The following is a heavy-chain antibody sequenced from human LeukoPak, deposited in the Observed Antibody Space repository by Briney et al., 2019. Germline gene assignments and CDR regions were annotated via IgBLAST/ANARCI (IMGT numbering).Heavy chain of an antibody. CDR3: AREGRDGFQRWLQQKLVWPPTERDQNHFDY. CDR1: GFTFSSDA. J-gene: IGHJ4*02. CDR2: ISYDGSNK. V-gene: IGHV3-30-3*01. Sequence: PGGSLRLSCAASGFTFSSDAMSWVRQAPGKGLEWVAVISYDGSNKYYADSVKGRFTISRDNSKNTLYLQMNSLRAEDTAVYYCAREGRDGFQRWLQQKLVWPPTERDQNHFDYWGQGTLVTVSS. D-gene: IGHD5-24*01.